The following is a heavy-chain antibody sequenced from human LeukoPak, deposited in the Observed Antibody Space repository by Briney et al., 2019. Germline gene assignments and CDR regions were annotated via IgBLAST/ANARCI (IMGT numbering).Heavy chain of an antibody. D-gene: IGHD6-19*01. J-gene: IGHJ4*02. CDR3: AGGTYSSGRSLSY. Sequence: SETLSLTCTVSGDSIRTDYWSWIRRPPGKGLEWIGYIFYSGSHNYNPSLKSRVTISMDTSKNQFSLNLSSVTAADTAVYYCAGGTYSSGRSLSYWGQGTLVTVSS. V-gene: IGHV4-59*08. CDR1: GDSIRTDY. CDR2: IFYSGSH.